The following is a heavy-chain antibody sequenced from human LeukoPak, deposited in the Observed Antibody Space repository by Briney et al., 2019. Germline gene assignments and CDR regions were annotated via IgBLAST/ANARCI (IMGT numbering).Heavy chain of an antibody. CDR3: AWDESTAAGLP. D-gene: IGHD6-13*01. V-gene: IGHV1-46*01. J-gene: IGHJ5*02. CDR1: GYTFTSYY. Sequence: GASVKVSCKASGYTFTSYYMHWVRQAPGQGLEWMGIINPSGGSTSYAQKFQGRVTMTRDTSTSTVYMELSSLRSEDTAVYYCAWDESTAAGLPWGQGTLVTVSS. CDR2: INPSGGST.